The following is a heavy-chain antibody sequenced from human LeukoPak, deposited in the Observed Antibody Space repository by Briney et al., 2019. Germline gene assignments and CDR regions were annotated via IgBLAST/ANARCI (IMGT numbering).Heavy chain of an antibody. D-gene: IGHD3-16*01. CDR2: IRYDGSNK. CDR3: ATGGVWGIFYRLFNY. J-gene: IGHJ4*02. Sequence: GGSLRLSCAASGFTFSSYGMHWVRQAPGKGLEWVAFIRYDGSNKYYADSVKGRFTISRDNSKNTLYLQMNSLRAEDTAVYYWATGGVWGIFYRLFNYGGKETRVTVPS. CDR1: GFTFSSYG. V-gene: IGHV3-30*02.